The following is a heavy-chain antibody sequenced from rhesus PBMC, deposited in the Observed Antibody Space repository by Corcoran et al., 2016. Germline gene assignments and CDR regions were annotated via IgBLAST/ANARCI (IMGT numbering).Heavy chain of an antibody. D-gene: IGHD1-44*01. CDR2: IYGTSGST. CDR3: AGVKVGTTSFDY. V-gene: IGHV4-147*01. CDR1: GDSISRNY. Sequence: QVQLQESGPGLVKPSETLALTCAVSGDSISRNYLNWLRQLPGKGLEWIGRIYGTSGSTSYNPSLTSRVTISTDTSKNQFSLKLTSVTAADTAVYYCAGVKVGTTSFDYWGQGVLVTVSS. J-gene: IGHJ4*01.